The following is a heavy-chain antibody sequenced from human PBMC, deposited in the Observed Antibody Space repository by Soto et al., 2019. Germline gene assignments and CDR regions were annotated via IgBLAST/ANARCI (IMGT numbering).Heavy chain of an antibody. V-gene: IGHV3-23*01. D-gene: IGHD5-18*01. CDR2: ISGSGGTT. J-gene: IGHJ4*02. Sequence: GGSLRLSCVAFEFTFSTYAMTWVRQAPGKGLEWVSGISGSGGTTYYADSVKGRFTISRDNSKNTLYLQMNSLRAEDTAVYYCAKDDTPGIQLWLYYFDYWGQGTLVTVSS. CDR3: AKDDTPGIQLWLYYFDY. CDR1: EFTFSTYA.